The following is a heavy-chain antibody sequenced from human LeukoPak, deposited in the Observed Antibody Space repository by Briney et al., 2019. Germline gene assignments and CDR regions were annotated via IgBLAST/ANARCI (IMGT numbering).Heavy chain of an antibody. J-gene: IGHJ4*02. CDR1: GFTFSSYW. CDR3: ASGLELDY. CDR2: IKQDGSEK. Sequence: TGGSLRLSCAASGFTFSSYWMRWVRQAPGKGLKWVANIKQDGSEKNYVDSVKGRFTISRDNAKNSLYLQMNSLRAEDTAVYYCASGLELDYWGQGTLVTVSS. V-gene: IGHV3-7*03.